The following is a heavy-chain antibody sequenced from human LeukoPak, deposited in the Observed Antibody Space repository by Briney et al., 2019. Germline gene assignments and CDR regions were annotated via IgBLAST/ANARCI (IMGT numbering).Heavy chain of an antibody. CDR3: AKDLSSGSRRAY. D-gene: IGHD6-19*01. V-gene: IGHV3-30*18. Sequence: GGSLRLSCAASGFSFSDYNMNWVRQAPGKALEWVAVISYDGSNKYYADSVKGRFTISRDNSKNTLYLQMNSLRAGDTGVYYCAKDLSSGSRRAYWGQGTLVTVSS. J-gene: IGHJ4*02. CDR1: GFSFSDYN. CDR2: ISYDGSNK.